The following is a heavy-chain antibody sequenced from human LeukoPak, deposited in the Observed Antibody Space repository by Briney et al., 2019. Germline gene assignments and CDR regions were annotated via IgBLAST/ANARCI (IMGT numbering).Heavy chain of an antibody. J-gene: IGHJ6*02. Sequence: PGGSLRLSCAASGFTFSNSWMSWVRQAPGEGLEWVANMNKDGREKAYVDSVKGRFTISRDNARNSLYLQMGSLRAEDTAVYYCATNTHWVAGGVWGQGTTVTVSS. CDR1: GFTFSNSW. D-gene: IGHD7-27*01. CDR2: MNKDGREK. CDR3: ATNTHWVAGGV. V-gene: IGHV3-7*01.